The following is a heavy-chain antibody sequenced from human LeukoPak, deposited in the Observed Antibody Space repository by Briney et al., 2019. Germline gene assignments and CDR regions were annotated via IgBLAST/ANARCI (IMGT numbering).Heavy chain of an antibody. CDR2: IYYSGST. V-gene: IGHV4-59*01. D-gene: IGHD6-19*01. CDR1: GGSISSYY. J-gene: IGHJ4*02. Sequence: SETLSLTCTVSGGSISSYYWSWIRQPPGKGLEWIGYIYYSGSTNYNPSLKSRVTISVDTSKNQFSLKLSSVTAADTAVYYCARGDQWLVNYFDYWGQGTLVTVSS. CDR3: ARGDQWLVNYFDY.